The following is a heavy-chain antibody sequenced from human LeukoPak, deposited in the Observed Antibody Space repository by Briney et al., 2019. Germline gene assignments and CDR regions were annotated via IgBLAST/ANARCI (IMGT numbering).Heavy chain of an antibody. D-gene: IGHD3-9*01. CDR2: ISYDGSNK. V-gene: IGHV3-30*18. J-gene: IGHJ3*02. CDR1: GFTFSSYG. CDR3: AKVGGYYDILTGQFDI. Sequence: GRSLRLSCAASGFTFSSYGMHWVRQAPGKGLEWVAVISYDGSNKYYADSVKGRFTISRDNSKNTLYLQMNSLRAEDTAVYYCAKVGGYYDILTGQFDIWGQGTMVTVSS.